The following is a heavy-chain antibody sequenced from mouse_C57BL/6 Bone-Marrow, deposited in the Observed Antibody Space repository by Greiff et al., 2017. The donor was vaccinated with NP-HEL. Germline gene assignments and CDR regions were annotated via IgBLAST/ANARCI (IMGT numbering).Heavy chain of an antibody. V-gene: IGHV5-6*02. CDR1: GFTFRSYG. CDR3: ARRAQATGFYAMDY. CDR2: ISSGGSYT. D-gene: IGHD3-2*02. Sequence: EVKVVESGGDLVKPGGSLKLSCAASGFTFRSYGMSWVRQTPDKRLEWVATISSGGSYTYYPDSVKGRFTISRDNAKNTLYLQMSSLKSEDTAMYYCARRAQATGFYAMDYWGQGTSVTVSS. J-gene: IGHJ4*01.